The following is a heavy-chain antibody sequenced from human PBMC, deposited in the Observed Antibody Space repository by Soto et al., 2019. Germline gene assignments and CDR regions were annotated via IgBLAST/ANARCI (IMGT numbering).Heavy chain of an antibody. D-gene: IGHD4-4*01. V-gene: IGHV3-23*01. J-gene: IGHJ6*02. Sequence: GGSLRLSCAASGFTFNKYGVSWVRQAPGKGLEWIGAITGAGGSTYNADSVKGRFTISRDNSKKTVYLQADSLRVEDTAIYYCAKGHSDSFGNYDYFGMDVWGQGTTVTVSS. CDR2: ITGAGGST. CDR3: AKGHSDSFGNYDYFGMDV. CDR1: GFTFNKYG.